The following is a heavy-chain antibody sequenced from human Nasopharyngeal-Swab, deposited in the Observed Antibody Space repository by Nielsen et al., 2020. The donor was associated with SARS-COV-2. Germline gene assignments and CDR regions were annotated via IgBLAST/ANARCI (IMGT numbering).Heavy chain of an antibody. CDR3: ARARSYGSGRNPKGGGNFDY. CDR2: IYYSGST. Sequence: PGKGLEWIGSIYYSGSTYYNPPLKSRVTISVDTSKNQFSLKLSSVTAADTAVYYCARARSYGSGRNPKGGGNFDYWGQGTLVTVSS. D-gene: IGHD3-10*01. J-gene: IGHJ4*02. V-gene: IGHV4-39*01.